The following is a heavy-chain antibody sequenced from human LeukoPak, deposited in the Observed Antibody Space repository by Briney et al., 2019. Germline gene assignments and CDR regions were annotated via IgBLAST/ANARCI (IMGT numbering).Heavy chain of an antibody. D-gene: IGHD5-18*01. CDR2: ISAYNGNT. CDR1: GYTFTSYG. Sequence: ASVKVSCKASGYTFTSYGISWVRQAPGQGLEWMGWISAYNGNTNYAQKLQGRVTMTTDTSTSTAYMELRSMRSDDTAVCYCARELPYSYGPRYFDYWGQGTLVTVSS. CDR3: ARELPYSYGPRYFDY. V-gene: IGHV1-18*01. J-gene: IGHJ4*02.